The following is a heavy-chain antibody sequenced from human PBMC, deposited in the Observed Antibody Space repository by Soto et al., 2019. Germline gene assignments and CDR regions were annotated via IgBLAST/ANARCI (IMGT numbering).Heavy chain of an antibody. V-gene: IGHV4-31*03. CDR3: ARVLYASGSYYPDY. Sequence: PSETLSLTCTVSGDSINSGSYYWSWFRQHPGKGLEWIGYIYYSVSTYYNPSLKSRVTISVDTSKDQFSLKLSSVTAADTAVYYCARVLYASGSYYPDYWGQGTLVTVSS. D-gene: IGHD3-10*01. CDR1: GDSINSGSYY. J-gene: IGHJ4*02. CDR2: IYYSVST.